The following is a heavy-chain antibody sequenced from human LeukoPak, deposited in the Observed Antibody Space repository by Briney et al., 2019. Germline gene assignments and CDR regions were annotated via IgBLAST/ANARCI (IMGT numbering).Heavy chain of an antibody. D-gene: IGHD3-10*01. V-gene: IGHV4-59*01. CDR1: GGSISSYY. J-gene: IGHJ5*02. CDR3: ARGPLNRGYNWFDP. Sequence: PSETLSLTCTVSGGSISSYYWSWIRQPPGKGLEWIGYIYYSGSTNYNPSLKSRVTISVDTSKNQFSLKLSSVTAADTAVYYCARGPLNRGYNWFDPWGQGTLVTVSS. CDR2: IYYSGST.